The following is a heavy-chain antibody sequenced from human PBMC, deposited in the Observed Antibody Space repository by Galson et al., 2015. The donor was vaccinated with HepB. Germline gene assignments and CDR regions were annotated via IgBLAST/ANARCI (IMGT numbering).Heavy chain of an antibody. D-gene: IGHD2-15*01. J-gene: IGHJ3*02. CDR2: ISSSGSTI. CDR1: GFTFSDYY. CDR3: ARGGYCSGGSCYPMDAFDI. Sequence: SLRLSCAASGFTFSDYYMSWIRQAPGKGLEWVSYISSSGSTIYYADSVKGRFTISRGNAKNSLYLQMNSLRAEDTAVYYCARGGYCSGGSCYPMDAFDIWGQGTMVTVSS. V-gene: IGHV3-11*01.